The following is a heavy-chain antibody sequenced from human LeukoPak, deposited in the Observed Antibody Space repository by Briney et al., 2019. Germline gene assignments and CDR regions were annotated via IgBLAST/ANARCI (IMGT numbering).Heavy chain of an antibody. CDR1: GYSTSSGYY. V-gene: IGHV4-38-2*02. CDR2: IYHSGST. Sequence: SETLSLTCTVSGYSTSSGYYWGWIRQPPGKGLEWIGSIYHSGSTYYNPSLKSRVTVSVDTSKNQFSLKLSSVTAADTAVYYCARALNRIDYWYFDLWGRGTLVTVSS. CDR3: ARALNRIDYWYFDL. J-gene: IGHJ2*01. D-gene: IGHD2-15*01.